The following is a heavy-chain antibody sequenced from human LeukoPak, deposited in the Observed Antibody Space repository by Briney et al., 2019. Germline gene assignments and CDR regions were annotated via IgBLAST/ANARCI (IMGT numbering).Heavy chain of an antibody. J-gene: IGHJ3*01. D-gene: IGHD3-22*01. CDR2: ISSDGSNK. Sequence: GGSLRLSCAASGFAFSGYAIHWVRQAPGKGLEWVAIISSDGSNKYYADSVKGRFTVSRDNSKNTLYLQMNSLRTEDTAVYYCAKGDSSWGQGTMVTVSS. V-gene: IGHV3-30-3*01. CDR1: GFAFSGYA. CDR3: AKGDSS.